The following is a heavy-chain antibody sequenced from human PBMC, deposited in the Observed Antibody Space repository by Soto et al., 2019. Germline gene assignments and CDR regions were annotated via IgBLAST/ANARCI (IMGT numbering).Heavy chain of an antibody. CDR3: AREGGESSDGLYYFDS. Sequence: PSETLSLTCTVSGGSASSYNYWSWIRQPPGKGLEWIGHIYYSGNTDYNPPLKSRLAISIDTSKNQFSLKLSSVTAADTAVYFCAREGGESSDGLYYFDSWGQGSLVTVSS. D-gene: IGHD3-16*01. J-gene: IGHJ4*02. CDR2: IYYSGNT. CDR1: GGSASSYNY. V-gene: IGHV4-30-4*01.